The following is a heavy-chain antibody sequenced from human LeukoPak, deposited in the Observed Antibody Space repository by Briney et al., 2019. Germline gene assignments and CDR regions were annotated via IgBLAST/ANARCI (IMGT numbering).Heavy chain of an antibody. D-gene: IGHD1-26*01. CDR2: ISSSGTTI. V-gene: IGHV3-48*03. Sequence: GGSLRLSCAASGFTFSSYEMNWVRQAPGKGLEWVSYISSSGTTISYAQSVKGRFTITRDNAQNSLALHMNTLRADDTAVYYCAKDGGTHFDHWGQGTLVTVSS. CDR3: AKDGGTHFDH. J-gene: IGHJ4*02. CDR1: GFTFSSYE.